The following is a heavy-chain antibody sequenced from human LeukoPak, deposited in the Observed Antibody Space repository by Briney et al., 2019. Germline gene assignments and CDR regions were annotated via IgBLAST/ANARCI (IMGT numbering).Heavy chain of an antibody. V-gene: IGHV3-74*01. D-gene: IGHD1-26*01. Sequence: GGSLRLSCAALGFTFSSYRMHWVRQAPGKGPVWVSRINSDGSSRHYADSVKGRFTISRDNAKNTLYLQMNSLRADDTAVYYCARVEKKLIVGSTNHWFDPWGQGTLVTVSS. CDR3: ARVEKKLIVGSTNHWFDP. CDR1: GFTFSSYR. CDR2: INSDGSSR. J-gene: IGHJ5*02.